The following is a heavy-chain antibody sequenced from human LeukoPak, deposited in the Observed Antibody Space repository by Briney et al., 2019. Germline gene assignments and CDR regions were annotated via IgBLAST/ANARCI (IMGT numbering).Heavy chain of an antibody. V-gene: IGHV3-21*01. J-gene: IGHJ4*02. CDR2: ISSSSSYI. CDR1: GFTFSSYS. Sequence: GGSLRLSCAASGFTFSSYSMNWVRQAPGKGLEWVSSISSSSSYIYYVDSVKGRFTISRDNAKNSLYLQMNSLRAEDTAVYYCARESLIAAAGTTFDYWGQGTLVTVSS. D-gene: IGHD6-13*01. CDR3: ARESLIAAAGTTFDY.